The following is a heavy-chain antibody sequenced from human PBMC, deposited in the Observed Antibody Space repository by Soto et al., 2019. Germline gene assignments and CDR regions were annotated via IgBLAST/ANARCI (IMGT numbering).Heavy chain of an antibody. V-gene: IGHV4-39*02. Sequence: SETLSLTCTVSNDSDIFSNYYWGWIRQPPGKGLEWIGSISYSGNTYYNPSLKSRVTISVDTPKNQFSLKLTSVTAPDAAVYYCAREGSSGWNGLNWFDPWGQGTLVTVSS. CDR2: ISYSGNT. J-gene: IGHJ5*02. CDR1: NDSDIFSNYY. CDR3: AREGSSGWNGLNWFDP. D-gene: IGHD6-19*01.